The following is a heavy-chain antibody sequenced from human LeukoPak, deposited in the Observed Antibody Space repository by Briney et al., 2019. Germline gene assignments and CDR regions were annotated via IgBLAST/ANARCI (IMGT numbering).Heavy chain of an antibody. Sequence: PSETLSLTCAVYGGSFSGYYWSWIRQPPGKGLEWIGEINHSGSTNYNPSLKSRVTISVDTSKNQFSLKLSSVTAADTAVYYCASRAYYDLWSGYYTLFDYWGQGTLVTVSS. J-gene: IGHJ4*02. V-gene: IGHV4-34*01. D-gene: IGHD3-3*01. CDR2: INHSGST. CDR1: GGSFSGYY. CDR3: ASRAYYDLWSGYYTLFDY.